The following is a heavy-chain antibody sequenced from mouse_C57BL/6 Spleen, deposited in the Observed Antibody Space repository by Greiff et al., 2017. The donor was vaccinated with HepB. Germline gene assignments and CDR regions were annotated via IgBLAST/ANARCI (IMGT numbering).Heavy chain of an antibody. Sequence: EVKLMESGPELVKPGASVKMSCKASGYTFTDYNMHWVKQSHGKSLEWIGYINPNNGGTSYNQKFKGKATLTVNKSSSTAYMELRSLTSEDSAVYYCARSEYDYLWYFDVWGTGTTVTVSS. J-gene: IGHJ1*03. CDR1: GYTFTDYN. V-gene: IGHV1-22*01. D-gene: IGHD2-4*01. CDR3: ARSEYDYLWYFDV. CDR2: INPNNGGT.